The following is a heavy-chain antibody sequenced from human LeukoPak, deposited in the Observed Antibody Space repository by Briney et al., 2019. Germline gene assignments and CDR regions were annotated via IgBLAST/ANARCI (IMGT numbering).Heavy chain of an antibody. CDR2: INSGGST. J-gene: IGHJ4*02. CDR1: QFTFSNYA. Sequence: GGSLRLSCAASQFTFSNYAMSWVRQAPGKGLEWVSSINSGGSTFYADSLKGRFTISRDNSKNTLYLQMNSLRAEDTAVYYCAKRSPYYFDYWGQGTLVTVSS. V-gene: IGHV3-23*01. CDR3: AKRSPYYFDY.